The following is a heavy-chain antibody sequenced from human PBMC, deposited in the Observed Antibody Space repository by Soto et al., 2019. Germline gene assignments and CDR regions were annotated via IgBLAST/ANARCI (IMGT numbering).Heavy chain of an antibody. CDR2: IIPIFGTA. CDR1: GGTFSSYA. CDR3: ASKNRYSSSDKDYYYYGMDV. J-gene: IGHJ6*02. Sequence: GASVKVSCKASGGTFSSYAISWVRQAPGQGLEWMGGIIPIFGTANYAQKFQGRVTITADESTSTAYMELSSLRSEDTAVYYCASKNRYSSSDKDYYYYGMDVWGQGTAVTVSS. D-gene: IGHD6-6*01. V-gene: IGHV1-69*13.